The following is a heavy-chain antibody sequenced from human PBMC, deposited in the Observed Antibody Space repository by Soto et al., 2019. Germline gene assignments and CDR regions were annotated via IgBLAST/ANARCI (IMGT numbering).Heavy chain of an antibody. Sequence: GGSLRLSCAASGFTFSSYAMSWVRQAPGKGLEWVSAISGSGGSTYYADSVKGRFTISRDNSKNTLYLQMNSLRAEDTAVYYCAKFDSKYDFWSGYMLGGNYYYYMDVWGKGTTVTVSS. D-gene: IGHD3-3*01. CDR3: AKFDSKYDFWSGYMLGGNYYYYMDV. CDR1: GFTFSSYA. V-gene: IGHV3-23*01. J-gene: IGHJ6*03. CDR2: ISGSGGST.